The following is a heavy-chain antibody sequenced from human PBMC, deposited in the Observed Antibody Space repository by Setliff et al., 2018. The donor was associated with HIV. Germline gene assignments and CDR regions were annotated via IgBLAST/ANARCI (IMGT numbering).Heavy chain of an antibody. Sequence: PSETLSLTCTVSGDSISSSSYYWGWIRQPPGKGLEWIGSVYYSGSTYYNPSLKSRVTISVDTSKNQFALKLSSVTAADTAFYHCARHRDPPGTSWIFYYYYMDLWGGGTTVTVS. J-gene: IGHJ6*03. CDR3: ARHRDPPGTSWIFYYYYMDL. CDR2: VYYSGST. CDR1: GDSISSSSYY. V-gene: IGHV4-39*06. D-gene: IGHD6-13*01.